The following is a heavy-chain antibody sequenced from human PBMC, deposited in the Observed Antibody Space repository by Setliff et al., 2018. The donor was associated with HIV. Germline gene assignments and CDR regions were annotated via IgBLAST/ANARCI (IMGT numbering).Heavy chain of an antibody. Sequence: WASVKVSCKASGYLFTGYYMHWVRQAPGQGLEWMGWINVNSGGTKYAQKFQGRVNMTRDTSISTAYMELNNRKFEDTDVYYCARARRDSYDRGRRSHYYIDVWGKGTTVTVSS. CDR1: GYLFTGYY. V-gene: IGHV1-2*02. D-gene: IGHD3-22*01. J-gene: IGHJ6*03. CDR3: ARARRDSYDRGRRSHYYIDV. CDR2: INVNSGGT.